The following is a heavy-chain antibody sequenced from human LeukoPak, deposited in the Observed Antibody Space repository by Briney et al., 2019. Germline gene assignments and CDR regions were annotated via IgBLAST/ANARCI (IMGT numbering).Heavy chain of an antibody. CDR2: ISGSGGYT. Sequence: GGSLRLSCAASGFTFSIYAMSWVRQAPGKGLEWVSAISGSGGYTYSADSVKGRFTISRDNSKNTLYLQMKSLRAEDTAVYYCAKERSVAVAVIAGGFDPWGQGTLVTVFS. D-gene: IGHD6-19*01. J-gene: IGHJ5*02. V-gene: IGHV3-23*01. CDR3: AKERSVAVAVIAGGFDP. CDR1: GFTFSIYA.